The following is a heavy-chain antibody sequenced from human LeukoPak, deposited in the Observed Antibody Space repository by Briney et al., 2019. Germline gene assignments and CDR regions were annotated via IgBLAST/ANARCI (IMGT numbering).Heavy chain of an antibody. Sequence: PGGSLRLSCAASGFTFSSYGMHWVRQAPGKGLEWVAVISYDGSNTYYADSVKGRLTISRVNSKNMLYLQPNSLRAEDTAVSYCAKPYYYGSRSYMDYWGQGTLVTVSS. CDR1: GFTFSSYG. V-gene: IGHV3-30*18. CDR3: AKPYYYGSRSYMDY. CDR2: ISYDGSNT. J-gene: IGHJ4*02. D-gene: IGHD3-10*01.